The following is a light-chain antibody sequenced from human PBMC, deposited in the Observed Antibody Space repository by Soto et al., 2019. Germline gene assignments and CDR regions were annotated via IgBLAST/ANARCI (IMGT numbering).Light chain of an antibody. Sequence: DIQLTQSPSSLSASVGDRVNITCRASQSISYYLNWYHQEPGKAPKLLIYAASSLQSGVPSRFSGSGSGADVTLTISGLQPEDFAIYYCQQSYDTPPVTFGPGTRLEIK. J-gene: IGKJ5*01. CDR1: QSISYY. CDR3: QQSYDTPPVT. CDR2: AAS. V-gene: IGKV1-39*01.